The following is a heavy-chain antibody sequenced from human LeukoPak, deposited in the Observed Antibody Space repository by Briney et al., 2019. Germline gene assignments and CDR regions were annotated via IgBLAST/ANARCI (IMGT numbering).Heavy chain of an antibody. D-gene: IGHD3-3*01. CDR2: IIPIFGTA. Sequence: ASVKVSCKASGGTFSSYGISWVRQAPGQGLEWMGGIIPIFGTANYAQKFQGRVTITTDESTSTAYMELSSLRSEDTAVYYCARVLVRRFLEWFQFDPWGQGTLVTVSS. CDR1: GGTFSSYG. CDR3: ARVLVRRFLEWFQFDP. J-gene: IGHJ5*02. V-gene: IGHV1-69*05.